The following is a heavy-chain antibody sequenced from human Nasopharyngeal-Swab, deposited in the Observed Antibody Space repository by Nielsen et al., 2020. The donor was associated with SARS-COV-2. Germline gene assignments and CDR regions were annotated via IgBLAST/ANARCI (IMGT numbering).Heavy chain of an antibody. CDR1: GFSFDDYT. CDR2: ISWKSGNI. Sequence: GGSLRLSCVASGFSFDDYTMHWVRQAPGKGLEWVSGISWKSGNIGYADSVKGRFTISRDNAKNSVYLQMNSLRPEDTALYYCAETMVRGDFYYFLDVWGKGTTVTVSS. CDR3: AETMVRGDFYYFLDV. D-gene: IGHD3-10*01. J-gene: IGHJ6*03. V-gene: IGHV3-9*01.